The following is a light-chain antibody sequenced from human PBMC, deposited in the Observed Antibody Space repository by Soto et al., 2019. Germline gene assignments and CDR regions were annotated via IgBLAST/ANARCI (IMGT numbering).Light chain of an antibody. Sequence: QAVVTQEPSLTVSPGETVTLTCGSSTGTLTSGHYPYWFQQRPGQAPTTLIYDTNNKYSWTPDRFSGSLLGGKAALTLSGAQPEDEGDYYCLLLYSGNRRVFGTGTKLTVL. J-gene: IGLJ1*01. CDR3: LLLYSGNRRV. CDR2: DTN. CDR1: TGTLTSGHY. V-gene: IGLV7-46*01.